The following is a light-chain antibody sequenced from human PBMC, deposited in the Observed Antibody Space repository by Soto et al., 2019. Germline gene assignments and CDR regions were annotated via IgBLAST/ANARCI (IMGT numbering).Light chain of an antibody. CDR3: CSYAGSYL. Sequence: QSALTQPRSVSGSPGQSVTISCTGTSSDVGGYNYVSWYQQHPGKAPKLMIYDVSKRPSGVPDRFSGSKSGNTASLTISGLQAEDEADYSCCSYAGSYLFGTGTKLTVL. CDR1: SSDVGGYNY. J-gene: IGLJ1*01. CDR2: DVS. V-gene: IGLV2-11*01.